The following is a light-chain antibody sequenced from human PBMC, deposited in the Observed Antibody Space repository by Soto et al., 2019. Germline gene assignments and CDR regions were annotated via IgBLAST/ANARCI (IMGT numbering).Light chain of an antibody. V-gene: IGKV1-5*03. CDR1: RSLQTW. CDR2: QAS. J-gene: IGKJ5*01. CDR3: QQYDNLPLI. Sequence: IQMTQSPSTLSASVGDRVTITCRASRSLQTWLAWYQQKPGKVPKLLIYQASSLETGVPSRFSGSGSGTDFTLTISSLQPEDFATYYCQQYDNLPLIFGQGTRLEIK.